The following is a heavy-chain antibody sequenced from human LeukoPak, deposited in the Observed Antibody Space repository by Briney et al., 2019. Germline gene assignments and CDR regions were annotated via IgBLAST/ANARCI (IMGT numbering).Heavy chain of an antibody. CDR1: GGSNNSYY. V-gene: IGHV4-4*09. J-gene: IGHJ5*02. CDR2: THPSGNT. CDR3: ARKAPKKGWFDP. Sequence: SETLSLTCTVSGGSNNSYYWSWIRQPLGKGLEWIGYTHPSGNTNYSPSLKSRVTISIDTSRNQFSLKLRSVTAADTAVYYCARKAPKKGWFDPWGQGTLVTVSS.